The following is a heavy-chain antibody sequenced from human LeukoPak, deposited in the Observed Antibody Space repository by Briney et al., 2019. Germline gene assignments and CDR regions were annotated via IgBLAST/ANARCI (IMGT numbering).Heavy chain of an antibody. D-gene: IGHD6-19*01. CDR1: EYTFTDYY. CDR2: INANSGGT. Sequence: ASVKVSCKASEYTFTDYYVHWVRQAPAQGLEWMGWINANSGGTNYARKFQGRVTMTRDTSISTAYMELSRLRSDDLAVYYCVRGSTRDSSGWYGPGKWFGPWGQGTLVTVSS. J-gene: IGHJ5*02. CDR3: VRGSTRDSSGWYGPGKWFGP. V-gene: IGHV1-2*02.